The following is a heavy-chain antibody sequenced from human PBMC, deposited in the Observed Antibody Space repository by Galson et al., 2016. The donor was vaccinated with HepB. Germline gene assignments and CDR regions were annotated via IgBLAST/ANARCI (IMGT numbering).Heavy chain of an antibody. D-gene: IGHD2-2*01. J-gene: IGHJ4*02. CDR3: TRGLIGVAPAAMFRRVGDYYFDF. CDR1: GGSFSGYC. V-gene: IGHV4-34*01. Sequence: SETLSLTCAVYGGSFSGYCWTWIRQPPGKGLEWIGEINHRGTTSYNPSLKSRGTILADMSKNQFSLKLTSVTASDTAVYYCTRGLIGVAPAAMFRRVGDYYFDFWSRGTLVTVSS. CDR2: INHRGTT.